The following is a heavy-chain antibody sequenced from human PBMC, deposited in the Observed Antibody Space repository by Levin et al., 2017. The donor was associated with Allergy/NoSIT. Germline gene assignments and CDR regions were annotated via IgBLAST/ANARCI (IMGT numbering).Heavy chain of an antibody. D-gene: IGHD3-16*01. V-gene: IGHV4-34*01. CDR1: GGSFGRYF. Sequence: SQTLSLTCAVYGGSFGRYFWSWIRQTPGKGLEWIGDISQSGSTTYNPSLKSRVTISVDTSKNQFSLNLRSVTAADTAPYYCARVGGAPTRFDPWGQGTLVTVSS. J-gene: IGHJ5*02. CDR2: ISQSGST. CDR3: ARVGGAPTRFDP.